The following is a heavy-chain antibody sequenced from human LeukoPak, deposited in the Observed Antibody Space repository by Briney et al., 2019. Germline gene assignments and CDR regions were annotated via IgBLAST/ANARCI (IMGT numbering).Heavy chain of an antibody. V-gene: IGHV3-53*04. Sequence: GGSLRLSCAASGVTFSSNYMSWVRQAPGKGLEWVSVIYSGGSTYYSDSVKGRFTISRHNSKNTLYLQMNSLRAEDTAVYYCASVEDTAMAFDYWGQGTLVTVSS. D-gene: IGHD5-18*01. CDR2: IYSGGST. CDR3: ASVEDTAMAFDY. J-gene: IGHJ4*02. CDR1: GVTFSSNY.